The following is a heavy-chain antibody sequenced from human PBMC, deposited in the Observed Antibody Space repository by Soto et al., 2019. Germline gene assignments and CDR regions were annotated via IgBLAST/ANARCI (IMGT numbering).Heavy chain of an antibody. D-gene: IGHD6-13*01. J-gene: IGHJ6*02. CDR2: IIPIFGTA. V-gene: IGHV1-69*01. CDR1: GGTFSSYA. CDR3: ARRGSSSWFYYYYDGMDV. Sequence: QVQLVQSGAEVKNPGSSVKVSCKASGGTFSSYAISWVRQAPGQGLEWMGGIIPIFGTANYAQKFQGRVTITAAEATSTAYIGLGSLRSDDTAVYYWARRGSSSWFYYYYDGMDVWGQGATVTVSS.